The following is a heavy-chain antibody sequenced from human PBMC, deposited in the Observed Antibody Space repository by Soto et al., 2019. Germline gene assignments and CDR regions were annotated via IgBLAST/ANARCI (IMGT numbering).Heavy chain of an antibody. Sequence: QVHLVQSGAEVKQPGASVKVSCKGSGDGFTTYGITWVRQAPGQGLEWMAWISAHNGNTNYAQKLQGRVTVTRDTSTSTAYMELSSLRSDDTAVYYCARGRYGDYWGQGALVTVSS. CDR2: ISAHNGNT. CDR1: GDGFTTYG. D-gene: IGHD1-1*01. J-gene: IGHJ4*02. CDR3: ARGRYGDY. V-gene: IGHV1-18*01.